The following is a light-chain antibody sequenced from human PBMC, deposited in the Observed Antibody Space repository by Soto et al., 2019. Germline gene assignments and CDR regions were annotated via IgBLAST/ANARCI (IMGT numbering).Light chain of an antibody. Sequence: DIQLTQSPSTLSASVGDRVTITCRASQSLSDWLAWYQQIPGTAPKLLIYRASSLGDGVPSRLSGSGSGTEFNLTISSLQPDDFANYYCQQYETFPLTFGGGTKVELK. J-gene: IGKJ4*01. CDR2: RAS. CDR1: QSLSDW. V-gene: IGKV1-5*03. CDR3: QQYETFPLT.